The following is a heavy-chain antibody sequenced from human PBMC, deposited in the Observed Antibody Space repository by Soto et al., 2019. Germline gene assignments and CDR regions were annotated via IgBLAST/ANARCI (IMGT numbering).Heavy chain of an antibody. CDR2: IGGTGSRE. V-gene: IGHV3-33*01. Sequence: QVQLLESGGGVVQPGGSLRLSCVESGLTFSGLDMKFSSYGMEWVRQAPGKGLELVALIGGTGSREEYADSVKGRFTISRDNSKNTVYLQMSSLRVEDTGVYSLARSRMPYSAYEPSRDWGPGTLVTVSS. D-gene: IGHD5-12*01. J-gene: IGHJ4*02. CDR3: ARSRMPYSAYEPSRD. CDR1: GLTFSGLDMKFSSYG.